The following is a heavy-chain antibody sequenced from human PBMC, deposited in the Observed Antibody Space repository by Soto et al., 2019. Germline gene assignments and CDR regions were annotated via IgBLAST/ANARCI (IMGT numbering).Heavy chain of an antibody. CDR3: ARGHNYDNGRYQDFGY. V-gene: IGHV3-11*06. Sequence: QVHLVESGGGLVKPGGSLRLSCAASEFTFSDYYMTWIRQAPVKGLKWVSFISGSRNYTDYADSVKGRFTNSRENAKNSLYLEMNSLRVEDTAVYYCARGHNYDNGRYQDFGYWGHGTLVSVSS. J-gene: IGHJ4*01. D-gene: IGHD3-16*01. CDR1: EFTFSDYY. CDR2: ISGSRNYT.